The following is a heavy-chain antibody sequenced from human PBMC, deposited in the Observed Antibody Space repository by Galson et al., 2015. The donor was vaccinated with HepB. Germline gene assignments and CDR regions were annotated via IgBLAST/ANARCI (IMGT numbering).Heavy chain of an antibody. CDR2: ISSSSSYI. CDR3: ARDLMVRGVIGY. V-gene: IGHV3-21*01. Sequence: SLRLSCAASGFTFSSYSMNWVRQAPGKGLEWVSSISSSSSYIYYADSVKGRFTISRDNAKNSLYLQMNSLRAEDTAVYYCARDLMVRGVIGYWGQGTLVTVSS. CDR1: GFTFSSYS. D-gene: IGHD3-10*01. J-gene: IGHJ4*02.